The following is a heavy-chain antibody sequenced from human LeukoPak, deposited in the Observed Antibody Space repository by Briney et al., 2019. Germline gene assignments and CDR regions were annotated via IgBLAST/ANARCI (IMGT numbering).Heavy chain of an antibody. CDR2: IKDDGSEE. CDR1: GFNFNNYW. Sequence: GGSLRLSCAASGFNFNNYWMSWLRQAPGKGLEWVANIKDDGSEEYYVDSVKGRFTIVRDNAYNSLYLQMNSLRVEDTALYYCARVGYSGFEPLFDHWGQGTLVTVSS. D-gene: IGHD5-12*01. J-gene: IGHJ4*02. V-gene: IGHV3-7*03. CDR3: ARVGYSGFEPLFDH.